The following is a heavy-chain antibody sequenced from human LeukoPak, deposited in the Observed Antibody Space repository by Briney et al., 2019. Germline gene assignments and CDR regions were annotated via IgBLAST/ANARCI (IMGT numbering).Heavy chain of an antibody. CDR3: ARGSEVTTFDF. CDR1: GYTFTGHY. J-gene: IGHJ4*02. D-gene: IGHD4-17*01. CDR2: INPNSGGT. V-gene: IGHV1-2*02. Sequence: GASVKVSCKASGYTFTGHYMHWVRQAPGQGLEWMGGINPNSGGTKYVQKSQGRVTMTRDTSISTAYMELSRLRSDDTAVYYCARGSEVTTFDFWGQGTLVTVSS.